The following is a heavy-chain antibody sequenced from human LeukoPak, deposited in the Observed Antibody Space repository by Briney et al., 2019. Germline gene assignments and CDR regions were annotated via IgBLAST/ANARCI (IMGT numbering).Heavy chain of an antibody. D-gene: IGHD6-19*01. CDR1: GYTFTSYY. J-gene: IGHJ4*02. CDR3: AKIAVAVTSKYYFDY. V-gene: IGHV1-46*01. Sequence: ASVKVSCKASGYTFTSYYMHWVRQAPGQGLEWMGIINPSGGSTTYAQKFQGRVTMTRDRSTSTIYMELSSLRSEDTAVYYCAKIAVAVTSKYYFDYWGQGTLVTVSS. CDR2: INPSGGST.